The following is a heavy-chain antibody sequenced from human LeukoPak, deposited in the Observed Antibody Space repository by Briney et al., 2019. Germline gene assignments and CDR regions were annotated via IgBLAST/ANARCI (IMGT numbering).Heavy chain of an antibody. Sequence: SETLSLTCAVYGGSFSGYYWSWIRQPPRKGLEWIGEINHSGSTNYNPSLKSRVTISVDTSKNQFSLKLSSVTAADTAVYYCASLPSIAVAVPWFDPWGQGTLVTVSS. CDR1: GGSFSGYY. CDR3: ASLPSIAVAVPWFDP. CDR2: INHSGST. V-gene: IGHV4-34*01. D-gene: IGHD6-19*01. J-gene: IGHJ5*02.